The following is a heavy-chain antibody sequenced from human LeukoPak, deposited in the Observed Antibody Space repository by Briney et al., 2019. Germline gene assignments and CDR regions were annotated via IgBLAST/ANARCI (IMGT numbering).Heavy chain of an antibody. Sequence: PGGSLRLSCAASGLTFNNAWMNWVRQAPGKGLEWVGRVKSKADGGTTDYAAPVKGRFTISRDDSKNTLYLQMNSLKTEDTAVYYCTTAVGYYGSGTYYPLEYWGQGTPVTVSS. CDR3: TTAVGYYGSGTYYPLEY. CDR1: GLTFNNAW. V-gene: IGHV3-15*07. CDR2: VKSKADGGTT. D-gene: IGHD3-10*01. J-gene: IGHJ4*02.